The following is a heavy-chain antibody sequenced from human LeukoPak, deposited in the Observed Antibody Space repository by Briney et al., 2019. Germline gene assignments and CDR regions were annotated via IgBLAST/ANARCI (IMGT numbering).Heavy chain of an antibody. Sequence: GSLRLSCVASGFTFSSLGMHWVRQAPGKGLEWVAVISSDGSKKNYADSVKGRLTLSRDNSKNTVYLQVDSLRAEDTAVYYCASLYCSSTSCPSVDYWGQGTLVTVSS. CDR2: ISSDGSKK. CDR1: GFTFSSLG. V-gene: IGHV3-30*03. CDR3: ASLYCSSTSCPSVDY. J-gene: IGHJ4*02. D-gene: IGHD2-2*01.